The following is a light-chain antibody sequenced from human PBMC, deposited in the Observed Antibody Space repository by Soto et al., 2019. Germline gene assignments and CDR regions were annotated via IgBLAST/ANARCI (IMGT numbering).Light chain of an antibody. CDR3: QQYHTDWT. V-gene: IGKV1-39*01. CDR2: AAS. CDR1: QSINTY. J-gene: IGKJ1*01. Sequence: EINMTQYPSSLSAAVGDRVASTSRASQSINTYLNWYQQKPGKAPKLLIFAASTLVRGVPSRFSGRGSGTEFTLTISSLQADDYATFYCQQYHTDWTFGQGTKVDI.